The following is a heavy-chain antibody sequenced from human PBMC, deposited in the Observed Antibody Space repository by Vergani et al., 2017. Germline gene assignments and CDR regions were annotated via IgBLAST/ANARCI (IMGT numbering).Heavy chain of an antibody. J-gene: IGHJ4*02. CDR1: FSSLTSSNC. CDR3: ARAQYYDSSGSMGTYYFDY. Sequence: QGQLQESGPGLVKPSGTLSLPFPVPFSSLTSSNCWSWVRQPPGKALVWFGENYHSGSTNYNPSLKSRVTIAVDKSKNQFSLKLSSVTAADTAVYFCARAQYYDSSGSMGTYYFDYWGQGTLVTVSS. CDR2: NYHSGST. D-gene: IGHD3-22*01. V-gene: IGHV4-4*02.